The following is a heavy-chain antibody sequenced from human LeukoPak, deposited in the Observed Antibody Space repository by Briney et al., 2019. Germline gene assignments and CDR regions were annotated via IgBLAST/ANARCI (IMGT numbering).Heavy chain of an antibody. CDR3: AKGVAGQQDY. D-gene: IGHD6-13*01. CDR1: GFTFSSYA. Sequence: GGSLRLSCAASGFTFSSYAMSWVRQAPGKGLEWVSAISGSGGSTYYADSVKGRLTISRDNSKNTLYLQMNSRRAEDTAVYYCAKGVAGQQDYWGQGTLVTVSS. V-gene: IGHV3-23*01. CDR2: ISGSGGST. J-gene: IGHJ4*02.